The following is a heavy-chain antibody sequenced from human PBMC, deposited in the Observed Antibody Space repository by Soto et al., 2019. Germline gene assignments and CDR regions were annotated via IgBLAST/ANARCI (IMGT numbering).Heavy chain of an antibody. CDR3: ARDADYGTENDFDY. CDR1: GYTFTSYG. D-gene: IGHD4-17*01. V-gene: IGHV1-18*01. Sequence: ASVKVSFKASGYTFTSYGISWVRQAPGQGLEWMGWISAYNGNTNYAQKLQGRVTMTTDTSTSTAYMELRSLRSDDTAVYYCARDADYGTENDFDYWGQGTLVTVSS. CDR2: ISAYNGNT. J-gene: IGHJ4*02.